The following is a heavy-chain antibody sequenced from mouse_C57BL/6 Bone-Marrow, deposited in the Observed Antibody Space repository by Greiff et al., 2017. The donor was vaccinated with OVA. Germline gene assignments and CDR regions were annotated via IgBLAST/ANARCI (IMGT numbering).Heavy chain of an antibody. CDR1: GYTFTSYG. V-gene: IGHV1-81*01. CDR2: IYPRSGNT. Sequence: QVQLQQSGAELARPGALVKLSCKASGYTFTSYGISWVKQRTGQGLEWIGEIYPRSGNTYYNEKFKGKATLTADKSSSTAYMELRSLTSEDSAVYFCARSPLPWFAYWGQGTLVTVSA. J-gene: IGHJ3*01. D-gene: IGHD1-2*01. CDR3: ARSPLPWFAY.